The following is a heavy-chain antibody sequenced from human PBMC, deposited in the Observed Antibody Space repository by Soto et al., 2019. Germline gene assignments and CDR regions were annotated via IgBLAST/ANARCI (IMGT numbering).Heavy chain of an antibody. CDR1: GGTFSNFG. CDR2: IIPDFGRA. D-gene: IGHD2-15*01. Sequence: QVQLVQSGAEVKKPGSSVKVSCKASGGTFSNFGMSWVRQAPGQGLEWMGVIIPDFGRANYARTFQGRVTITADESTSTVYMELRSLRSEDTAVYFCARDTSDGVVAATGLEYWGQGTLVTVSS. CDR3: ARDTSDGVVAATGLEY. J-gene: IGHJ4*02. V-gene: IGHV1-69*01.